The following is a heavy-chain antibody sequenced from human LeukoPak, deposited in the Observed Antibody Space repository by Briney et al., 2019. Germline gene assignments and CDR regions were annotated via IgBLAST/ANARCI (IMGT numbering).Heavy chain of an antibody. Sequence: ASVKVSCKASGYTFNGYYIHWVRQAPGQGLEWMGWINPNSGGTNYAQKFQGRVTMTRDTSISTAYMELSRLRSDDTAVYYCARGAARYNWNDDFDYWGQGTLVTVSS. V-gene: IGHV1-2*02. CDR3: ARGAARYNWNDDFDY. J-gene: IGHJ4*02. CDR1: GYTFNGYY. CDR2: INPNSGGT. D-gene: IGHD1-20*01.